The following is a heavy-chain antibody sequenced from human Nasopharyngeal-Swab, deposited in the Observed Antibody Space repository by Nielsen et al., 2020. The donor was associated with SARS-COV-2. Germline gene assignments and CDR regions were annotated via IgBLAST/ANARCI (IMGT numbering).Heavy chain of an antibody. D-gene: IGHD3-3*01. CDR3: ARDRSGFGFDF. V-gene: IGHV3-21*01. CDR2: VSTGGDYI. CDR1: GFTFRFYT. Sequence: GESLKISCAASGFTFRFYTMHWVRQAPGKGLEWVSSVSTGGDYIHYADLVQGRFAISRDNAKDSLYLQMNSLRAEDTAIYYCARDRSGFGFDFWVQGALVTVSP. J-gene: IGHJ4*02.